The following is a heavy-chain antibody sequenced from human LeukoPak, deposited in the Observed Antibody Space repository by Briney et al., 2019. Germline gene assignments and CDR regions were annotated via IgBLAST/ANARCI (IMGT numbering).Heavy chain of an antibody. J-gene: IGHJ4*02. V-gene: IGHV4-34*01. CDR2: INDSGTT. CDR3: ARGLDLEGLDY. CDR1: GGSFTDYN. D-gene: IGHD1-1*01. Sequence: SETLSLTCAVYGGSFTDYNWTWLRQSPEKGLEWIGEINDSGTTHYNPSLKSRATISVDTAKHQFSLRMRSLTAADTAVYYCARGLDLEGLDYWGQGTLVTVSS.